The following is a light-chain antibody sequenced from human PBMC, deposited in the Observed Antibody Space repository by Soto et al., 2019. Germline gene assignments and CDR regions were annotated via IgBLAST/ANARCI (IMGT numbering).Light chain of an antibody. J-gene: IGKJ3*01. CDR1: QSVSNNY. CDR3: QHYGGSFI. CDR2: GAS. V-gene: IGKV3-20*01. Sequence: EIVLTQSPGTLSLSPGERATLSCRASQSVSNNYLAWYKQKPGQAPRLLIYGASNRATGIPDRFSGSGSGTDSTLSISRLEPEDFAVYYCQHYGGSFIFGPGTKLDIK.